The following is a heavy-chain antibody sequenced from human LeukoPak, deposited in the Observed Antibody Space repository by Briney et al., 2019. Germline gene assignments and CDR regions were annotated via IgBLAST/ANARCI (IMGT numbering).Heavy chain of an antibody. CDR3: ARDYKYAFDN. CDR1: GFTFSSYG. J-gene: IGHJ4*02. D-gene: IGHD5-24*01. Sequence: GGSLRLTCAASGFTFSSYGMSWVRQAPGKGLEWVSGISHSGGNTYYADSAKGRFTISGDKAKNSLYLQMNSLRVEDAAVYYCARDYKYAFDNWGQGTLVTVSS. CDR2: ISHSGGNT. V-gene: IGHV3-21*01.